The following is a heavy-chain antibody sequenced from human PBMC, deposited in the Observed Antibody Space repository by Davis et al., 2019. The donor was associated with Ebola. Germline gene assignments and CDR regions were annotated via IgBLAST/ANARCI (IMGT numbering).Heavy chain of an antibody. J-gene: IGHJ4*02. CDR3: ARKSTSSPFDY. CDR1: GFTFSSYA. CDR2: LSYDGSDK. Sequence: AGSLRLSCAASGFTFSSYAMHWVRQAPGKGLEWVTVLSYDGSDKYYADSVKGRFTIPRDNSKNTLYLQMNSLRAEDTAVYYCARKSTSSPFDYWGQGTLVTVSS. V-gene: IGHV3-30*14.